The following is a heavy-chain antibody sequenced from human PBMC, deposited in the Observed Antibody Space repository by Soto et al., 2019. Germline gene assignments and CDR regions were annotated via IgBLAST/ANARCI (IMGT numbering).Heavy chain of an antibody. CDR3: ANSPPRSMTTVTTIDY. CDR2: ISGSGGST. D-gene: IGHD4-17*01. Sequence: EVQLLESGGGLVQPGGSLRLSCAASGFTFSSYAMSWVRQAPGKGLEWVSAISGSGGSTYYADSVKGRFTISRDNSKNTLYLQMNSRRAEDTAVYYCANSPPRSMTTVTTIDYWGQGTLVTVSS. CDR1: GFTFSSYA. V-gene: IGHV3-23*01. J-gene: IGHJ4*02.